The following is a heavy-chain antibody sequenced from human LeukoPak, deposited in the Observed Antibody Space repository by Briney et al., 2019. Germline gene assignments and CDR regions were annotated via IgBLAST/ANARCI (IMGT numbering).Heavy chain of an antibody. Sequence: SETLSLTCSVSGSSMNLYSWNWIRQSPGKGLEWIAYMYYSGTTNYNPSLENRAAISLDLSRHQFSLRLNSVTAADTAVYYCARVIRVTGTTPFDIWGQGTMVTVSS. J-gene: IGHJ3*02. D-gene: IGHD1-1*01. CDR1: GSSMNLYS. CDR2: MYYSGTT. CDR3: ARVIRVTGTTPFDI. V-gene: IGHV4-59*12.